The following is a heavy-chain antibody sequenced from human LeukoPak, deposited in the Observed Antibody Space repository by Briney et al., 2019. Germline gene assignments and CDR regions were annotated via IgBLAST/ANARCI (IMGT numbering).Heavy chain of an antibody. D-gene: IGHD6-6*01. CDR1: EYTFTGYY. V-gene: IGHV1-2*02. CDR3: ARGIAARRPLDY. Sequence: ASVKVSCKASEYTFTGYYMHWVRQAPGQGLEWMGWINPNSGGTNYAQKFQGRVTMTRDTSISTAYMELSRLRSDDTAVYYCARGIAARRPLDYWGQGTLVTVSS. J-gene: IGHJ4*02. CDR2: INPNSGGT.